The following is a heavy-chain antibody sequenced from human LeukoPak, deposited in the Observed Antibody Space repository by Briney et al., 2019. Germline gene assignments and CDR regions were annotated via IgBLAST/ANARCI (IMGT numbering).Heavy chain of an antibody. CDR3: ARDFNMAAYYFDY. J-gene: IGHJ4*02. CDR2: INPNSGGT. CDR1: GYTFTGYY. D-gene: IGHD2/OR15-2a*01. Sequence: ASVKVSCKASGYTFTGYYMHWVRQAPGQGLEWMGWINPNSGGTNYAQKFQGRVTMTRDTSISTAYMELSRLRSDDTAVYYCARDFNMAAYYFDYWGQGTLVTVSS. V-gene: IGHV1-2*02.